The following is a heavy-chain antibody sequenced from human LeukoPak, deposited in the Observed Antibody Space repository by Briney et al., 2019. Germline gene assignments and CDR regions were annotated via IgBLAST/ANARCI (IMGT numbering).Heavy chain of an antibody. D-gene: IGHD4-17*01. CDR3: ARDSTTVTTDY. Sequence: GGSLRLSCAASGFTVSSNYMSWVRQAPGKGLEWVSVIYSGGTTYYADPVKGRFTISRDNSKNMLYLQMNSLRAEDTAVYYCARDSTTVTTDYWGQGTLVTVSS. CDR2: IYSGGTT. CDR1: GFTVSSNY. V-gene: IGHV3-66*02. J-gene: IGHJ4*02.